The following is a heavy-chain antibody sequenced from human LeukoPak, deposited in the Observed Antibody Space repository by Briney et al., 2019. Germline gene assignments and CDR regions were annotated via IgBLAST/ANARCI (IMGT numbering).Heavy chain of an antibody. CDR2: IKEDGSEK. Sequence: GGSLRLSCAASGFTFSRYWMNWVRQAPGKGLEWVASIKEDGSEKSYVDSVKGRFTISRDNAKNSLYLQMNSLRAEDTAIYYCVSCGTTTCIIGFDHWGQGT. CDR1: GFTFSRYW. CDR3: VSCGTTTCIIGFDH. J-gene: IGHJ4*02. D-gene: IGHD2-2*01. V-gene: IGHV3-7*01.